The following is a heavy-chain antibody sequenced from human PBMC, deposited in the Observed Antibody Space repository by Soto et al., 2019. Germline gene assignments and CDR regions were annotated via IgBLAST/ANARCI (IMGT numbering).Heavy chain of an antibody. CDR2: INHSGST. D-gene: IGHD6-6*01. CDR3: ARRRRAYSSSSGRVFDY. V-gene: IGHV4-34*01. Sequence: SETLSLTCAVSGGSFSGYYWSWIRQPPGKGLEWIGEINHSGSTNYNPSLKSRVTISVDTSKNQISLKLSSVTAADTAVYYCARRRRAYSSSSGRVFDYWGQGTLVTVSS. J-gene: IGHJ4*02. CDR1: GGSFSGYY.